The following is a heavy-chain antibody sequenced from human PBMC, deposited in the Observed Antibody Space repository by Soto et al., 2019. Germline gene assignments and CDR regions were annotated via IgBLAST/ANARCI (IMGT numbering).Heavy chain of an antibody. V-gene: IGHV3-23*01. Sequence: EVQLLESGGGLVQPGGSLRLSCAASGFTFSSYAMSWVRQAPGKGLEWVSAISGSGGSTYYADSVKGRFTISRDNSKNPLYLQMHSRRAEDKAVYYCAKDQVRGYCSGGRCYASDYYYGMDVWGQGTTVTVSS. D-gene: IGHD2-15*01. CDR1: GFTFSSYA. CDR3: AKDQVRGYCSGGRCYASDYYYGMDV. CDR2: ISGSGGST. J-gene: IGHJ6*02.